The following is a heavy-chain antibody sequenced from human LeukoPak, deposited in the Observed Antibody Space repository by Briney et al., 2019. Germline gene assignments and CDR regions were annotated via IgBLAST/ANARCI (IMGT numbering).Heavy chain of an antibody. D-gene: IGHD3-10*01. CDR1: GFTFSAYA. CDR2: IGSDNKP. J-gene: IGHJ4*02. CDR3: ARDRSFGD. Sequence: GGSLRLSCEASGFTFSAYAMTWVRQAPGKGLEWVSSIGSDNKPHYSESVKGRFTISRDNSKNTLYLKMNSLRAEDTAVYYCARDRSFGDWGQGTLVTVSS. V-gene: IGHV3-23*01.